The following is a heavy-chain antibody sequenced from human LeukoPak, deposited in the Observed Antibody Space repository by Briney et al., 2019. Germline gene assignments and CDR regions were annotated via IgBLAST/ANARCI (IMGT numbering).Heavy chain of an antibody. Sequence: SQTLSLTCAVSGGSISSGGYYWSWLRQPPGKGLEWIGEINHSGSTNYNPSPKSRVTISVDTSKNQFSLKLSSVTAADTAVYYCARRSYYSALDYWGQGTLVTVSS. D-gene: IGHD3-10*01. CDR1: GGSISSGGYY. J-gene: IGHJ4*02. CDR2: INHSGST. V-gene: IGHV4-30-2*01. CDR3: ARRSYYSALDY.